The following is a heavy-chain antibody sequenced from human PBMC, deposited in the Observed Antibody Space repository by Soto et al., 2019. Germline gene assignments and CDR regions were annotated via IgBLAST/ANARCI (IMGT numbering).Heavy chain of an antibody. V-gene: IGHV3-74*01. CDR2: INSDGSST. CDR1: GFTFSNHW. J-gene: IGHJ6*02. CDR3: ARDFWRNGVCLDV. D-gene: IGHD2-8*01. Sequence: EVQLVESGGGSVQPGGSLRLSCAASGFTFSNHWMHWVRQVPGKGLVWVSRINSDGSSTSYADSVKGRFTISRDNAKNTLHLEMNSLRVEDTAVFYCARDFWRNGVCLDVWGQGTTVTVSS.